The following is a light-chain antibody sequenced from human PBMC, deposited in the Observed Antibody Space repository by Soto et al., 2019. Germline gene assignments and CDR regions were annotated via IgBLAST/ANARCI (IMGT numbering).Light chain of an antibody. CDR2: DVT. Sequence: QSALTQPASVSGSPGQSITISCTGTNSDVGTYNSVSWYQQHPGKAPKLMIYDVTNRPSEVSNRFSGSKSGNTASLTISGLQAEDEADYYCNSYTSSSTLYVFGTGTKLTVL. J-gene: IGLJ1*01. CDR3: NSYTSSSTLYV. V-gene: IGLV2-14*01. CDR1: NSDVGTYNS.